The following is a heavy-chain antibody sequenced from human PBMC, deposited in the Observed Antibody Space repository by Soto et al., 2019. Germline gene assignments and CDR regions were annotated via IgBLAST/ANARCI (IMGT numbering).Heavy chain of an antibody. CDR3: TRQATPRGTSQDDY. CDR1: GYHFASYW. D-gene: IGHD2-2*01. J-gene: IGHJ4*02. CDR2: IYPGDSDN. Sequence: EVQLVQSGAEVKKPGESLKISCKGSGYHFASYWIAWVRQVPGKGLEWMGTIYPGDSDNRYNPSFQGHVTLSVDRSMSTAFLQWSSLKASDTAIYYCTRQATPRGTSQDDYWGQGTRVTVPS. V-gene: IGHV5-51*01.